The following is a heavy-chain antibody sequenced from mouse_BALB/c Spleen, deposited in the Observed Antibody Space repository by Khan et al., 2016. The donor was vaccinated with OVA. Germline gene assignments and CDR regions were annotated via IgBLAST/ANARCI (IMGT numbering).Heavy chain of an antibody. Sequence: EVQLLETGGGLVKPGGSLKLSCAPSGFAFSSYDMSWVRQTPEKRLEWVATISGTGIYTYSPDSVKGRFTISRDNARNTLYLQMSSLRSEDTALYYCARPSYYGNPWFTYWGQGTLVTVSA. CDR1: GFAFSSYD. CDR2: ISGTGIYT. V-gene: IGHV5-9*02. D-gene: IGHD2-10*01. CDR3: ARPSYYGNPWFTY. J-gene: IGHJ3*01.